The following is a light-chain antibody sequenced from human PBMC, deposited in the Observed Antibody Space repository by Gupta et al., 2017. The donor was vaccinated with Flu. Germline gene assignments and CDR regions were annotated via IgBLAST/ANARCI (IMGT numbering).Light chain of an antibody. V-gene: IGLV2-14*01. CDR2: DVG. Sequence: QSALTQPASVSGSPGQSIQISCAGSSSDVGRSDSVSWYRQDPGKAPKLIIYDVGSRPSGVSSRFSGFKSGNTASLTISGLQAEDETDYYCSSYTSTDTFYVFGTGTKVTVL. CDR3: SSYTSTDTFYV. J-gene: IGLJ1*01. CDR1: SSDVGRSDS.